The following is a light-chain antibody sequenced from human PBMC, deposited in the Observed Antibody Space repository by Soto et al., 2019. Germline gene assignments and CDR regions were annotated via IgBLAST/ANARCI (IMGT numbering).Light chain of an antibody. V-gene: IGKV3-20*01. CDR1: QSVSSSY. CDR2: GAS. Sequence: EIVLTQSPGTLSLSPGERATLSCRASQSVSSSYLAWYQQKPGQAPRLLIYGASSRATGIPDRFSGSGSGTDFTLTIRRLEAEDVAVYYCQQYGSSPKLTFGGGTKVEIK. J-gene: IGKJ4*01. CDR3: QQYGSSPKLT.